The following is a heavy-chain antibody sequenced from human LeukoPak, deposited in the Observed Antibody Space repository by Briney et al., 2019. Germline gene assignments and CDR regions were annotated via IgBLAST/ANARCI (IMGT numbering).Heavy chain of an antibody. J-gene: IGHJ4*02. V-gene: IGHV4-34*01. Sequence: SETLSLTCAVYGGSFSGYYWSWIRQPPGKGLEWIGEINHSGSTNYNQSLKSRVTISVDTSKNQFSLKLSSVTAADTAVYYCARGGGRITMVRGVIPFDYWGQGTLVTVSS. CDR2: INHSGST. D-gene: IGHD3-10*01. CDR3: ARGGGRITMVRGVIPFDY. CDR1: GGSFSGYY.